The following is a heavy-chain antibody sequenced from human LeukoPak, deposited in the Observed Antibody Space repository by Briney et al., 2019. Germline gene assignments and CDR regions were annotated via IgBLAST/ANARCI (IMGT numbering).Heavy chain of an antibody. CDR3: ARHGSVAYYDILTGYGARGYFDY. J-gene: IGHJ4*02. CDR2: IYYSGST. CDR1: GGSISSSSYY. D-gene: IGHD3-9*01. Sequence: SETLSLTCTVSGGSISSSSYYSGWIRQPPGKGLEWIGSIYYSGSTYYNPSLKSRVTISVDTSKNQFSLKLSSVTAADTVVYYCARHGSVAYYDILTGYGARGYFDYWGQGTLVTVSS. V-gene: IGHV4-39*01.